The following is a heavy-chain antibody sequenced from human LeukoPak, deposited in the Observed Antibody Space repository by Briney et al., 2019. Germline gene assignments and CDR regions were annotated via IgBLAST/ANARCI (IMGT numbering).Heavy chain of an antibody. D-gene: IGHD3-10*01. CDR3: ASVYGSGPFDF. CDR2: IYYSGST. V-gene: IGHV4-59*01. Sequence: PSETLSLTCAVYGGSFSGYYWSWIRQPPGKGLEWIGYIYYSGSTNYNPSLKSRVTISVDTSKNQFSLKLSSVTAADTAVYYCASVYGSGPFDFWGQGTLVTVSS. J-gene: IGHJ4*02. CDR1: GGSFSGYY.